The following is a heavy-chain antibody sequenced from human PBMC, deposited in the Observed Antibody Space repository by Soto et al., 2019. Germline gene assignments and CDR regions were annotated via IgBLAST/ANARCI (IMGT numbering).Heavy chain of an antibody. D-gene: IGHD2-15*01. CDR3: ARGDIVVVVAAGDPPRY. CDR1: GCSISSGGYY. CDR2: IYYSGST. J-gene: IGHJ4*02. V-gene: IGHV4-31*02. Sequence: SETLSLTCTISGCSISSGGYYWSWIRQHPGKGLEWIGYIYYSGSTYYNPSLKSRVTISVDTSKNQFSLKLSSVTAADTAVYYCARGDIVVVVAAGDPPRYWGQGTLDTVSS.